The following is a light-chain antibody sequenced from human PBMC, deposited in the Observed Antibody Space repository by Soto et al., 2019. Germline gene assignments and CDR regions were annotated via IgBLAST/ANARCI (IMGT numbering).Light chain of an antibody. J-gene: IGKJ1*01. CDR3: QQYNGYGSWT. CDR2: KPS. CDR1: QSISSW. V-gene: IGKV1-5*03. Sequence: DIQMTQSPSTLSASVGDRVTITCRASQSISSWMAWSQQKPGKAHKILIYKPSTLESGVPPRFSGSASVTEVTLTISSLQPNDFATYYVQQYNGYGSWTFGQGTKVEIK.